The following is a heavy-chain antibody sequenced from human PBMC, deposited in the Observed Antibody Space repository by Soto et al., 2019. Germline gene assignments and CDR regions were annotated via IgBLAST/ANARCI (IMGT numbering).Heavy chain of an antibody. CDR3: ARVRATDYEIDY. CDR1: GFMFGSYW. Sequence: EVQLVESGGGLVQPGGSLRLSCTASGFMFGSYWMTWVRHVPGKGLQWVANIKRDGSEKYYVDFVKGRFTISRDNADNSVFLDMNNLRVDVTATYYCARVRATDYEIDYWGQGALVTVSS. V-gene: IGHV3-7*03. CDR2: IKRDGSEK. D-gene: IGHD4-17*01. J-gene: IGHJ4*02.